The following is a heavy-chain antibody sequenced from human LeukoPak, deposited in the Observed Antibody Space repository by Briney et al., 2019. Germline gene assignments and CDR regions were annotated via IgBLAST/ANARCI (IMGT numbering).Heavy chain of an antibody. CDR2: IYHSGST. D-gene: IGHD3-22*01. CDR3: ARAAVIVVVITTYNWFDP. J-gene: IGHJ5*02. Sequence: PSETLSLTCAVSGYSISSGYYWGWIRQPPGKGLEWIGSIYHSGSTYYNPSLKSRVTISVDTSKNQFSLKLSSVTAADTAVYYCARAAVIVVVITTYNWFDPWGQGTLVTVSS. V-gene: IGHV4-38-2*01. CDR1: GYSISSGYY.